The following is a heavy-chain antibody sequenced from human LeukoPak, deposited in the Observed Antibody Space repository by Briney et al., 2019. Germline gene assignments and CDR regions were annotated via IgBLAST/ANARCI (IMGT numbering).Heavy chain of an antibody. CDR2: ISSSSSYI. V-gene: IGHV3-21*01. D-gene: IGHD6-13*01. J-gene: IGHJ4*02. CDR3: ARDHSSSIDC. CDR1: GFTFSSYS. Sequence: PGGSLRLSCAASGFTFSSYSMNWVRQAPGKGLEWVSSISSSSSYIYYADPVKGRFTISRDNAKSSLYLQMNSLRAEDTAVYYCARDHSSSIDCWGQGTLVTVSS.